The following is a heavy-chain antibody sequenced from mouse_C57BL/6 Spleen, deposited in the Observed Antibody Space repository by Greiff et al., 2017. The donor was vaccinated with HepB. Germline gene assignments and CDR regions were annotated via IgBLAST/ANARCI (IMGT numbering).Heavy chain of an antibody. D-gene: IGHD2-3*01. CDR2: IDPSDSYT. J-gene: IGHJ2*01. V-gene: IGHV1-59*01. CDR1: GYTFTSYW. Sequence: VQLQQPGAELVRPGPSVKLSCKASGYTFTSYWMHWVKQRPGQGLEWIGVIDPSDSYTNYNQKFKGKATLTVDTSSSTADMQSSSLTSEDSSVYYCAREGYYDWGQGTTLTVSS. CDR3: AREGYYD.